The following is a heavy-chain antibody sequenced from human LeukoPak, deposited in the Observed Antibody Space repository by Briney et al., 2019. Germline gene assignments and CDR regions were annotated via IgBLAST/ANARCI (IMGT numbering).Heavy chain of an antibody. J-gene: IGHJ4*02. V-gene: IGHV5-51*01. CDR1: GYSFTNHW. Sequence: GESLQISCQGFGYSFTNHWIGWVRQMPGKGLEWMGIIHPSDSDTRYSPSSQGQVTISADRSVSTAYLQWSSLKASDSAMYYCARGITAAAVTKFDYWGQGTLVTVSS. CDR2: IHPSDSDT. CDR3: ARGITAAAVTKFDY. D-gene: IGHD6-13*01.